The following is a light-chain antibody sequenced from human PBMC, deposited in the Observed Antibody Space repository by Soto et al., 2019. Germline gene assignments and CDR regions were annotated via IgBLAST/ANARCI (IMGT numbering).Light chain of an antibody. V-gene: IGLV1-44*01. CDR3: TSHTTSTTLPVV. Sequence: QSVLTQPPSASGTPGQRVTISCSGSSSNIGSNTVNWYQQFPGTAPKLIIFEVSNRPSGVSNRFSGSKSANTASLTISGLQAEDEAHYYCTSHTTSTTLPVVFGGGTKLTVL. J-gene: IGLJ2*01. CDR1: SSNIGSNT. CDR2: EVS.